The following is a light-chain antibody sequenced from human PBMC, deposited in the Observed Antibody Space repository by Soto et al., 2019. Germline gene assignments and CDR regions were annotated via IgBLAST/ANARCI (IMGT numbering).Light chain of an antibody. CDR2: DVS. CDR3: SSYTSSSTYV. CDR1: SRAVGGYNY. J-gene: IGLJ1*01. V-gene: IGLV2-14*01. Sequence: QSALTQPASVSGSPGQSITISCTGTSRAVGGYNYVSWYQQHPGKAPKLMIYDVSNRPSGVSNRFSGSKSGNTASLTISRLQAEDEADYYCSSYTSSSTYVFGTGTKLTVL.